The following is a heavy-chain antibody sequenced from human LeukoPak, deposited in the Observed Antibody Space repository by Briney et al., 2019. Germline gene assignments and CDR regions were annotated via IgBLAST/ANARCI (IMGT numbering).Heavy chain of an antibody. Sequence: GGSLRLSCAASGFTFSTYAMHWVRQAPGKGLEWVAFIRYDGSNKYYADFVKGRFTISRDNSKNTLYLQMNSLRPEDTAVYYCAKDRGSGWYFHYWGQGTLVTVSS. CDR2: IRYDGSNK. CDR1: GFTFSTYA. J-gene: IGHJ4*02. V-gene: IGHV3-30*02. D-gene: IGHD6-19*01. CDR3: AKDRGSGWYFHY.